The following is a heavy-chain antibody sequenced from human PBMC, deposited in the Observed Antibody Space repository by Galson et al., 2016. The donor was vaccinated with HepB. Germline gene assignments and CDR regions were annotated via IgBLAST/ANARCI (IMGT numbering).Heavy chain of an antibody. CDR1: GFTFRNYV. CDR2: ISGSGAIT. D-gene: IGHD1-26*01. V-gene: IGHV3-23*01. CDR3: AKDSVSGSYSPYFFDY. J-gene: IGHJ4*02. Sequence: SLRLSCAASGFTFRNYVMSWVRQAPGKGLEWISAISGSGAITNYADSVKGRFTISRDNSKNTLYLQMNSLRVEATAVYYRAKDSVSGSYSPYFFDYWGQGSLVTVSS.